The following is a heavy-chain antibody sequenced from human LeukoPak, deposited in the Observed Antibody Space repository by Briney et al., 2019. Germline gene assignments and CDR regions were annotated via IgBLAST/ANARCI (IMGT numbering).Heavy chain of an antibody. Sequence: PSETLSLTCTVSGGSISSYYWSWIRQPPGKGLEWIGYIYYSGSTNYNPSLKSRVTISVDTSKNQFSLKLSSVTAADTAVYYCARLPPRSHFYYWGQGTLVTVSS. CDR3: ARLPPRSHFYY. CDR2: IYYSGST. V-gene: IGHV4-59*08. CDR1: GGSISSYY. J-gene: IGHJ4*02.